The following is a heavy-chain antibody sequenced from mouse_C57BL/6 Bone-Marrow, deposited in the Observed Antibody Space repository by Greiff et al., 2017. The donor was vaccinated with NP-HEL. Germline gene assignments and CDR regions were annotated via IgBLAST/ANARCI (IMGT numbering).Heavy chain of an antibody. CDR3: TTDYGSSYGYYFDY. J-gene: IGHJ2*01. CDR2: IDPENGDT. D-gene: IGHD1-1*01. V-gene: IGHV14-4*01. Sequence: VQLQQSGAELVRPGASVKLSCTASGFNIKDDYMHWVKQRPEQGLEWIGWIDPENGDTEYASKFQGKATITADTSSNTAYLQLSSLTSEDDAVYYCTTDYGSSYGYYFDYWGQGTTLTVSS. CDR1: GFNIKDDY.